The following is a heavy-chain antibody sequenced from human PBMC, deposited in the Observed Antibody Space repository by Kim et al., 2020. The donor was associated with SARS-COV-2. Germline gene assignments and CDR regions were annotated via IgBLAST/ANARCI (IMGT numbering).Heavy chain of an antibody. Sequence: GGSLRLSCAASGFSVRNYWMSWVRQAPGKGLEWVANIKQDGSKQYFVDSVKGRFTISRDNNKKSLYLKMNILRAEDTVTYYCARVLCNRPDSEYNWFDPWGQGTLVTVSS. J-gene: IGHJ5*01. CDR3: ARVLCNRPDSEYNWFDP. D-gene: IGHD3-10*02. CDR2: IKQDGSKQ. CDR1: GFSVRNYW. V-gene: IGHV3-7*03.